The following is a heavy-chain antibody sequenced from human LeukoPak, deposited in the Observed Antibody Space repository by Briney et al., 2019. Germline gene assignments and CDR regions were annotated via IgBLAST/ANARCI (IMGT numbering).Heavy chain of an antibody. CDR1: GFTVSSNY. CDR2: IYSGGST. D-gene: IGHD2-21*02. V-gene: IGHV3-53*01. Sequence: GGSLRLSCAASGFTVSSNYMSWVRQAPGKGLEWVSVIYSGGSTYYADSVKGQFTISRDNSKNTLYLQMNSLRAEDTAVYYCARVSPEVTLDYWGQGTLVTVSS. CDR3: ARVSPEVTLDY. J-gene: IGHJ4*02.